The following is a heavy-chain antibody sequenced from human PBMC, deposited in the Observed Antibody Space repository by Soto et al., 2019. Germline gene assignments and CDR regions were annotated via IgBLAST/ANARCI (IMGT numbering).Heavy chain of an antibody. CDR3: ARVFLDYYDSSGYLGWFDP. D-gene: IGHD3-22*01. CDR2: IIPIFGTA. V-gene: IGHV1-69*13. J-gene: IGHJ5*02. CDR1: GGTFSSYA. Sequence: SVKVSCKASGGTFSSYAISWVRQAPGQGLEWMGGIIPIFGTANYAQKFQGRVTITADESTSTAYMELSSLRFEDTAVYYCARVFLDYYDSSGYLGWFDPWGQGTLVTVSS.